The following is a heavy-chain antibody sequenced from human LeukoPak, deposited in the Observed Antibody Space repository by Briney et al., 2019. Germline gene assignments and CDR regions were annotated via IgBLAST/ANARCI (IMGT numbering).Heavy chain of an antibody. CDR1: GGSISSTNW. J-gene: IGHJ5*02. V-gene: IGHV4-4*02. CDR3: AIAAAGTGNWFDP. CDR2: IYYSGST. Sequence: SETLSLTCAVSGGSISSTNWWSWVRPPPGKGLEWIGEIYYSGSTNYNPSLKSRVTISVDTSKNQFSLKLSSVTAADTAVYYCAIAAAGTGNWFDPWGQGTLVTVSS. D-gene: IGHD6-13*01.